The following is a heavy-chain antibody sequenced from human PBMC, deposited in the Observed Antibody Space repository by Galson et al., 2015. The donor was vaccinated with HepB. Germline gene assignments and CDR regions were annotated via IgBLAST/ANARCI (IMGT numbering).Heavy chain of an antibody. CDR1: GFAFNTYA. J-gene: IGHJ6*03. D-gene: IGHD2-21*02. CDR2: ISGDGGDT. V-gene: IGHV3-23*01. Sequence: SLRLSCAASGFAFNTYAMNWVRQAPGKGPEWVSSISGDGGDTYYADSVKGRFTISRDNAKNSLYLQMNSLRAEDTAVYYCARALGVTWSYYYYYMDVWGKGTTVTVSS. CDR3: ARALGVTWSYYYYYMDV.